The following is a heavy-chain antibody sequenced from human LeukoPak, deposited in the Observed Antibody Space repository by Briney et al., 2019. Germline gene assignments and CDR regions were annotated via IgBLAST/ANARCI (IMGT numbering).Heavy chain of an antibody. J-gene: IGHJ4*02. Sequence: PGGSLRLSCAASGFTFSSYAMSWVRQAPGKGLEWVSVIYSGGSTYYADSVKGRFTISRDNSKNTLYLQMNSLRAEDTAVYYCARDGSSSYYFDYWGQGTLVTVSS. V-gene: IGHV3-66*01. CDR2: IYSGGST. CDR1: GFTFSSYA. CDR3: ARDGSSSYYFDY. D-gene: IGHD6-13*01.